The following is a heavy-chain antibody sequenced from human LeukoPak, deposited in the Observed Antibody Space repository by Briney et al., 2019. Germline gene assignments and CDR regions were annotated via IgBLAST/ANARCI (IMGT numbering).Heavy chain of an antibody. CDR3: AKRGHYSINWYHYFDY. CDR1: GFTFTTYG. J-gene: IGHJ4*02. D-gene: IGHD6-13*01. V-gene: IGHV3-30*18. Sequence: GGSLRLSCAASGFTFTTYGLHWVRQAPPKGLELVAAIASNGGSEYYADSVKGRFTISRDNSKNTLFLQMNSLRPDDTAVYYCAKRGHYSINWYHYFDYWGQGTLVTVSS. CDR2: IASNGGSE.